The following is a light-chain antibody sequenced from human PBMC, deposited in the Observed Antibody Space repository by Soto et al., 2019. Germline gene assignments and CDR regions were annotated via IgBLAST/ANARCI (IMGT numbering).Light chain of an antibody. CDR3: SSYAGRNDLV. CDR2: EVS. J-gene: IGLJ3*02. Sequence: QSALTQPPSASGSPGQSVTISCIGTSSYVGGYNYVSWYQQHPGKAPKLIISEVSKRPTGVPDRFSGSKSGNTASLTVSGLQAEDEADYFCSSYAGRNDLVFGGGTKLTVL. CDR1: SSYVGGYNY. V-gene: IGLV2-8*01.